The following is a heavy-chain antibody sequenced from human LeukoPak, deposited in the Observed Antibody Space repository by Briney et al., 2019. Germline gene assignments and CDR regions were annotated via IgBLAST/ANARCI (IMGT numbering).Heavy chain of an antibody. Sequence: SETLSLTCTASGGSISSYYWSWIRQPPGKGLEWIGYIYYSGSTNYNPSLKSRVTISVDTSKNQFSLKLSSVTAADTTVYYCATATPEYSSFVWFDPWGQGTLVTVSS. J-gene: IGHJ5*02. V-gene: IGHV4-59*01. CDR3: ATATPEYSSFVWFDP. CDR1: GGSISSYY. D-gene: IGHD6-6*01. CDR2: IYYSGST.